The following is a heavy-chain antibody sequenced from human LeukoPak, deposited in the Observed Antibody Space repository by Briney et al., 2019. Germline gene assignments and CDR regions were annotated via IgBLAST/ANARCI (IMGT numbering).Heavy chain of an antibody. CDR3: ARYCSGGSCYLGFDAFDI. CDR2: ISGSGGST. V-gene: IGHV3-23*01. D-gene: IGHD2-15*01. CDR1: GFTFSSYA. J-gene: IGHJ3*02. Sequence: GGSLRLSCAASGFTFSSYAMSWVRQAPGKGLEWVSAISGSGGSTYYADSVKGRFTISRDNSKNTLYLQMNSLRAEDTAVYYCARYCSGGSCYLGFDAFDIWGQGTMVTVSS.